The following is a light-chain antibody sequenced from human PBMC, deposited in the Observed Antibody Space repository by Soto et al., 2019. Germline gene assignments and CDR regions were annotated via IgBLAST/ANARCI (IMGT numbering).Light chain of an antibody. CDR2: LEGSGSY. Sequence: QPVLTQSSSASASLGSSVKLTCTLRSGHSSYIIAWHQQQPGKAPRYLMKLEGSGSYNKGSGVPDRFSGSSSGADRYLTISNLQFEDEADYYCETGDRNILVVGGGTKPTV. V-gene: IGLV4-60*02. J-gene: IGLJ2*01. CDR3: ETGDRNILV. CDR1: SGHSSYI.